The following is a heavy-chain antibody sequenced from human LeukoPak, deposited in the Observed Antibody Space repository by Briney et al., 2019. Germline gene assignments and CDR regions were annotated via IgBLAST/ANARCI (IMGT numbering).Heavy chain of an antibody. D-gene: IGHD2/OR15-2a*01. CDR2: ISGSGGST. CDR1: GFTFSSYA. CDR3: AKVSMKEGIFDY. Sequence: PGGSLILSCAASGFTFSSYAMSWVRQAPGKGLEWVSAISGSGGSTYYADSVKGRFTISRDNSKNTLYLQMNSLRAEDTAVYYCAKVSMKEGIFDYWGQGTLVTVSS. J-gene: IGHJ4*02. V-gene: IGHV3-23*01.